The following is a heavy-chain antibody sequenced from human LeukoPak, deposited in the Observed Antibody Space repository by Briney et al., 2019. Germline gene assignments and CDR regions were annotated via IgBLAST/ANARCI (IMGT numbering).Heavy chain of an antibody. D-gene: IGHD6-13*01. Sequence: PSETLSLTCTVSGYSISSGYYWGWIRQPPGKGLEWIGSIYHSGSTYYNPSLKSRVTISVDTSKNQFSLQLNAVTPEDTAVYYCAKESIAAAGFDAFWGQGTLVTVSS. CDR1: GYSISSGYY. V-gene: IGHV4-38-2*02. CDR2: IYHSGST. J-gene: IGHJ4*02. CDR3: AKESIAAAGFDAF.